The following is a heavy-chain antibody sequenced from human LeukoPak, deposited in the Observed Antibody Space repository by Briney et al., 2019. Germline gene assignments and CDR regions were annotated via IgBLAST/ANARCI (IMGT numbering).Heavy chain of an antibody. CDR2: ISGSGGST. Sequence: PGGSLRLSCAASGFTFSSYAMSWVRQAPGKGLEWVLAISGSGGSTYYADSVKGRFTIPRDNSKNTLYLQMNSLRAEDTAVCYCAKWAAIVNWFDPWGQGTLVTVSS. V-gene: IGHV3-23*01. CDR1: GFTFSSYA. J-gene: IGHJ5*02. CDR3: AKWAAIVNWFDP. D-gene: IGHD2-2*01.